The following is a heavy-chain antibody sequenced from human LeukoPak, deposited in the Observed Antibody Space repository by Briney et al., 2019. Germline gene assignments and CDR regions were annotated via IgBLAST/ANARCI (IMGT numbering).Heavy chain of an antibody. D-gene: IGHD3/OR15-3a*01. CDR3: ARPPLLDTAEDAFDI. CDR2: IYYSGST. V-gene: IGHV4-39*01. Sequence: PSETLSLTCTVSGGSISSSSYYWGWIRQPPGKGLEWIGSIYYSGSTYYNPSLKSRVTISVDTSKNQFSLKLSSVTAADTAVYYCARPPLLDTAEDAFDIWGQGTLVTVSS. CDR1: GGSISSSSYY. J-gene: IGHJ3*02.